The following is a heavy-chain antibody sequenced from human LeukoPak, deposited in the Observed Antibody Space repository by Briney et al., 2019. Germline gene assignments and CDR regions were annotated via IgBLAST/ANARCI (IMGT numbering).Heavy chain of an antibody. V-gene: IGHV4-59*08. D-gene: IGHD2-21*02. CDR2: IYHSGST. J-gene: IGHJ4*02. Sequence: PSQTLSLTCTVSGVSMSIYYWSWLRQPPGKGLEWIGHIYHSGSTNYTPPLKSRVTISVDTYKNQFFLKLSSATAADTAVYYCAGQDDCSISWIGCWGLGAIVTVSS. CDR1: GVSMSIYY. CDR3: AGQDDCSISWIGC.